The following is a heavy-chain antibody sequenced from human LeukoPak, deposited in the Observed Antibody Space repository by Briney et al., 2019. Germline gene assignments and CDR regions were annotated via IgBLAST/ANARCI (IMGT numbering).Heavy chain of an antibody. Sequence: SVKVSCKASGGTFSSYAISWVRQAPGQGLEWMGGIIPILGTANYAQKFQGRVTITADESTSTAYMELSSLRSEDTAVYYCAREDYGGNSGLLGFDYWGQGTLVTVSS. CDR1: GGTFSSYA. V-gene: IGHV1-69*13. D-gene: IGHD4-23*01. CDR3: AREDYGGNSGLLGFDY. J-gene: IGHJ4*02. CDR2: IIPILGTA.